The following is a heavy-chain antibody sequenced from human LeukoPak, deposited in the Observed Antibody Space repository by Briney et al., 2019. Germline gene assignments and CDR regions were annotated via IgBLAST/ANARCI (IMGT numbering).Heavy chain of an antibody. D-gene: IGHD4-23*01. V-gene: IGHV4-59*08. Sequence: SETLSLTSTVSGGSISSYYWSWIGQPPGEGLEWIGYIYYSGSGSTNYNPSLKRRVSISVDTSKNHFSLKLSSVTAADTAVYYCARRGGHGGSFDYWGQGTLVTVSS. J-gene: IGHJ4*02. CDR3: ARRGGHGGSFDY. CDR1: GGSISSYY. CDR2: IYYSGSGST.